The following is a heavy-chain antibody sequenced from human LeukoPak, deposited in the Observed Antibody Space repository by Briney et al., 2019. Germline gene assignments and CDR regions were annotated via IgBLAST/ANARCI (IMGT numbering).Heavy chain of an antibody. J-gene: IGHJ4*02. Sequence: ASVKVSCKASGYTFTGYYMHWVRQAPGQGLEWMGWINPNSGGTNYAQKFQGRVTMTRDTSISTAYMELSRLRPDDTAVYYCARDLWFGELLYNLDYWGQGTLVTVSS. CDR2: INPNSGGT. V-gene: IGHV1-2*02. CDR3: ARDLWFGELLYNLDY. D-gene: IGHD3-10*01. CDR1: GYTFTGYY.